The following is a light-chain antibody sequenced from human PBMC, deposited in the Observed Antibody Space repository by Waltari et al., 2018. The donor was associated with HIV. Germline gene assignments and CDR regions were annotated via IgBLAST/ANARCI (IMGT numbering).Light chain of an antibody. V-gene: IGKV3-11*01. CDR1: QSVSSY. CDR2: DVS. CDR3: QQRSNWPLT. J-gene: IGKJ4*01. Sequence: EIVLTQSPATLSLSPGERATLSCRASQSVSSYLAWYQQKPGQAPRLLIYDVSNKATGIPARFSGSGSGTDFTLTISSLEPEDFAVYYCQQRSNWPLTFGGGTKVEIK.